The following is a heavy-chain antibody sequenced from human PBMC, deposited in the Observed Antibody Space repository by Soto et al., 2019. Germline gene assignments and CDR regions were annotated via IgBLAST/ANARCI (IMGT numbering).Heavy chain of an antibody. V-gene: IGHV4-34*01. CDR2: INHSGST. CDR1: GGSFSDYY. D-gene: IGHD5-12*01. CDR3: AGGVSGYSGYDSCWFDP. Sequence: PSETLSLTCAVYGGSFSDYYWSWIRQPPGKGLEWIGEINHSGSTNYNPSLKSRVTISVDTSKKQFSLKLSSVTAADTAVYYCAGGVSGYSGYDSCWFDPWARKPWSPSPQ. J-gene: IGHJ5*02.